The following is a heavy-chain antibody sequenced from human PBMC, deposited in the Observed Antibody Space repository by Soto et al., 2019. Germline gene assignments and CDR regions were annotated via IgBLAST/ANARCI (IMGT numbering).Heavy chain of an antibody. CDR3: ARQRGQLRGRYFDY. CDR1: GFSLSSSGMR. Sequence: ASGPTLVNPTQTLTLTCTISGFSLSSSGMRVSWIRQPPGKALEWLARIDWDDDEFYRTSLKTRLTISKDTSKNQVVLTITNMDPADTATYYCARQRGQLRGRYFDYWGQGARVTVSS. CDR2: IDWDDDE. D-gene: IGHD1-26*01. J-gene: IGHJ4*02. V-gene: IGHV2-70*04.